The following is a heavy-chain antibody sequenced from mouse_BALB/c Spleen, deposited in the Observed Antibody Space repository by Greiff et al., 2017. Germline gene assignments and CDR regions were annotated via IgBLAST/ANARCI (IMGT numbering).Heavy chain of an antibody. D-gene: IGHD1-1*01. Sequence: EVMLVESGGGLVKPGGSLKLSCAASGFTFSDYYMYWVRQTPEKRLEWVATISDGGSYTYYPDSVKGRFTISRDNAKNNLYLQMSSLKSEDTAMYYCARGYYYGSFDYWGQGTTLTVSS. CDR2: ISDGGSYT. J-gene: IGHJ2*01. CDR1: GFTFSDYY. V-gene: IGHV5-4*02. CDR3: ARGYYYGSFDY.